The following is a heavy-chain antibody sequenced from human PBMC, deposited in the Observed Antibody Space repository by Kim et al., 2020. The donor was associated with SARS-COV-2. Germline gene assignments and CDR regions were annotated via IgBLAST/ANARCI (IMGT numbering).Heavy chain of an antibody. CDR1: GGSISSGGYY. CDR2: IYYSGST. CDR3: ARDRRLADAFDI. D-gene: IGHD6-25*01. J-gene: IGHJ3*02. V-gene: IGHV4-31*03. Sequence: SETLSLTCTVSGGSISSGGYYWSWIRQHPGKGLEWIGYIYYSGSTYYNPSLKSRVTISVDTSKNQFSLKLSSVTAADTAVYYCARDRRLADAFDIWGQGTMVTVSS.